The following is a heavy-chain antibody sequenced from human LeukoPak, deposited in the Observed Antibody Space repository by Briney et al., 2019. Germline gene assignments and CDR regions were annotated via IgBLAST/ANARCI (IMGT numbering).Heavy chain of an antibody. Sequence: PGGSLRLSCAASGFTFSTYPMSWVRQAPGKGLEWVSSISGSGDSTYYADSVKGRFTIARDNSKNTLYLLMNSLRAEDTAVYYCAKAETFYGDVAYFDYWGQGTLVTVSS. CDR3: AKAETFYGDVAYFDY. J-gene: IGHJ4*02. CDR1: GFTFSTYP. D-gene: IGHD4-17*01. CDR2: ISGSGDST. V-gene: IGHV3-23*01.